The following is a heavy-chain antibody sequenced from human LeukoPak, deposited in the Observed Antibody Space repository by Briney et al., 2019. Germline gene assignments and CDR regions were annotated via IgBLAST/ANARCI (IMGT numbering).Heavy chain of an antibody. CDR1: GGSISSSSYY. V-gene: IGHV4-39*07. CDR3: ARLPSGSYPYYYYYMDV. Sequence: SETLSLTCTVSGGSISSSSYYWGWIRQPPGKGLEWIGSIHYSGSTYYNPSLKSRVTISVDTSKNQFSLKLSSVTAADTAVYYCARLPSGSYPYYYYYMDVWGKGTTVTVSS. CDR2: IHYSGST. J-gene: IGHJ6*03. D-gene: IGHD1-26*01.